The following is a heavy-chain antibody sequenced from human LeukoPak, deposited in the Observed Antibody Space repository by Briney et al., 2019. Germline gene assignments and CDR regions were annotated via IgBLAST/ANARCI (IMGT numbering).Heavy chain of an antibody. CDR1: GYAFTGYY. Sequence: ASVKVSCKASGYAFTGYYINWVRRAPGQGLEWMGWINSNSGDTKYAQSFQGRVTMARDTSITTVYMELSSLRSGDTAVYYCARDKSGIDYWGQGTLVTVSS. D-gene: IGHD1-26*01. J-gene: IGHJ4*02. CDR3: ARDKSGIDY. CDR2: INSNSGDT. V-gene: IGHV1-2*02.